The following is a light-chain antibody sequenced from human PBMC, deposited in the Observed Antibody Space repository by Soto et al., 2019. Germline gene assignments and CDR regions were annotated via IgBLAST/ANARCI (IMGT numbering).Light chain of an antibody. J-gene: IGLJ2*01. CDR3: FSAADTNRVI. CDR2: KDR. Sequence: SYELTQPSSVSVSPGQTARITCSGDGLEKKYARWFQQKAGQAPILLLYKDREPPPGIPERFSGSSSWTTVTWTISGDQVEDEDDYYCFSAADTNRVIFGGGTKLTVL. CDR1: GLEKKY. V-gene: IGLV3-27*01.